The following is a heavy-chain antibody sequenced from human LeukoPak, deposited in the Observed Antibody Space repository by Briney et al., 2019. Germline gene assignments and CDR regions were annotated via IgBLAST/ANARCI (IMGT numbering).Heavy chain of an antibody. D-gene: IGHD4-23*01. V-gene: IGHV1-8*01. CDR3: ARGPNKSDGGNSGSAWFDP. CDR1: GYTFTTYD. J-gene: IGHJ5*02. Sequence: GASLKVSCKSSGYTFTTYDINWVLQATGQGLESKGWMNPNSGNTSDAQKFQGRVTMTRNTSISTAYMELRSLRSEDTAVYYCARGPNKSDGGNSGSAWFDPWGQGTLVTVSS. CDR2: MNPNSGNT.